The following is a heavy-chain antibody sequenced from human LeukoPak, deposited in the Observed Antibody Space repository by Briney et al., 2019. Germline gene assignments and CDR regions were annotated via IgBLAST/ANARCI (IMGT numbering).Heavy chain of an antibody. CDR2: ISGGGDRT. CDR3: AKDLDYTTYEYYFDY. CDR1: GITFSTFA. Sequence: GGSLRLSCAASGITFSTFAMTWVRQAPGRGLECVSVISGGGDRTYYADSVKGRFTISRDNSRNTLYLQMNSLRADDTAVYYCAKDLDYTTYEYYFDYWGQGTLVTVSS. J-gene: IGHJ4*02. V-gene: IGHV3-23*01. D-gene: IGHD4-11*01.